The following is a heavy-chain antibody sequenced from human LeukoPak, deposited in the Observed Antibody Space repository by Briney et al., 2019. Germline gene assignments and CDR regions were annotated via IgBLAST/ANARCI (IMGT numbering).Heavy chain of an antibody. CDR3: ARGTNMMASLQFDP. CDR1: GGSISTYY. Sequence: NPSETLSLTCTISGGSISTYYWSWIRQPPGKGLEWIGYIYYSGITKYNPSVKSRVTISVDTSKNQFSLKVGSVTAADTAVYYCARGTNMMASLQFDPWGQGTLVTVSS. CDR2: IYYSGIT. D-gene: IGHD2-8*01. V-gene: IGHV4-59*01. J-gene: IGHJ5*02.